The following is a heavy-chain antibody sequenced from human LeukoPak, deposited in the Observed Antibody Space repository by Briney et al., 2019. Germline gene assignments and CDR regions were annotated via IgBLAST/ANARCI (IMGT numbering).Heavy chain of an antibody. J-gene: IGHJ4*02. D-gene: IGHD3-22*01. CDR2: IRYDGSNK. Sequence: GGSLRLSCTASGFTLSSYGMHWVRQAPGKGLEWVAFIRYDGSNKYYADSVKGRFTISRDNSKNTLYLQMNSLRAEDTAVYYCAKEKKYYYDSTGYPGYDYWGQGTLVTVSS. CDR3: AKEKKYYYDSTGYPGYDY. V-gene: IGHV3-30*02. CDR1: GFTLSSYG.